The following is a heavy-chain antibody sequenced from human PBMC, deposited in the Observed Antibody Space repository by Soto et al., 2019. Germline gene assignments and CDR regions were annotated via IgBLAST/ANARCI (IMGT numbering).Heavy chain of an antibody. J-gene: IGHJ4*02. CDR2: IIPIFGTA. CDR3: ARGPLGYCSGGSCYSNY. D-gene: IGHD2-15*01. CDR1: GGTFSSYA. Sequence: QVQLVQSGAEVKKPGSSVKVSCKASGGTFSSYAISWVRQAPGQGREWMGGIIPIFGTANYAQKFQGRVTITADESTSTAYMELSSLRSEDTAVYYCARGPLGYCSGGSCYSNYWGQGTLVTVSS. V-gene: IGHV1-69*01.